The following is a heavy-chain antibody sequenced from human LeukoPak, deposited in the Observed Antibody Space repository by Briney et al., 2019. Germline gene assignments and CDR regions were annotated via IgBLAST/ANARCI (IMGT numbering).Heavy chain of an antibody. CDR1: GFTFSSYA. CDR3: ARGNFNNSSGWYYDNWFDP. Sequence: LSGRSLRLSCAASGFTFSSYAMHWVRQAPGKGLEWVAVISYDGSNKYYADSVKGRFTISRDNSKNTLYLQMNSLRAEDTAVYYCARGNFNNSSGWYYDNWFDPWGQGTLVTVSS. V-gene: IGHV3-30*04. D-gene: IGHD6-19*01. CDR2: ISYDGSNK. J-gene: IGHJ5*02.